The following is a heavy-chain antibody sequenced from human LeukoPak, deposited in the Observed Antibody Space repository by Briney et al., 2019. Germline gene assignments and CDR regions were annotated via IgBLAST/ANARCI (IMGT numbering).Heavy chain of an antibody. J-gene: IGHJ6*04. CDR2: ISAYNGNT. D-gene: IGHD6-13*01. CDR1: GYTFTSYG. Sequence: RASVKVSCKASGYTFTSYGISWVRQAPGQGLEWMGWISAYNGNTNYAQKLQGRVTMTTDTSTSTAYMELRSLRSDDTAVYCCARDGPGEAAAGYYYYGMDVWGKGTTVTVSS. V-gene: IGHV1-18*04. CDR3: ARDGPGEAAAGYYYYGMDV.